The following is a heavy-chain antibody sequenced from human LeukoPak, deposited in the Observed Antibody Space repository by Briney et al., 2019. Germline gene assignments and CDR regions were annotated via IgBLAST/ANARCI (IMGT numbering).Heavy chain of an antibody. Sequence: AGGSLRLSCAASGFTFSSYWMSWVRQAPGKGLEWVANIKQDGSEKYYVDSVKGRFTISRDNAKNSLYLQMNSLRAEDTAVYYCARAPYCIGGSCRFDYWGQGTLVTVSS. J-gene: IGHJ4*02. D-gene: IGHD2-15*01. CDR1: GFTFSSYW. V-gene: IGHV3-7*03. CDR2: IKQDGSEK. CDR3: ARAPYCIGGSCRFDY.